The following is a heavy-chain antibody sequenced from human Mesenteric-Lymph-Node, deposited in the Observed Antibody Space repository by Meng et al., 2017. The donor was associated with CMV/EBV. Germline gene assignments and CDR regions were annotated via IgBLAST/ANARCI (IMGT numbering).Heavy chain of an antibody. CDR2: ISSSSSYI. V-gene: IGHV3-21*01. Sequence: GESLKISCAASGFTFSSYSMNWVRQAPGKGLEWVSSISSSSSYIYYADSVKGRFTISRDNAKNSLYLQMNSLRAEDTAVYYCAREYCSSTSCREYYYYYYGMDVWGQGTTVTVSS. D-gene: IGHD2-2*01. CDR1: GFTFSSYS. J-gene: IGHJ6*02. CDR3: AREYCSSTSCREYYYYYYGMDV.